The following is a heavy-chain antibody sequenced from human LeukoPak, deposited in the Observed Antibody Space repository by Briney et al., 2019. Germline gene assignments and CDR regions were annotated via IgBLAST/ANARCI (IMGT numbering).Heavy chain of an antibody. J-gene: IGHJ4*02. CDR1: GFTFSGYV. Sequence: GGSLRLSCAASGFTFSGYVMSWVRQAPGKGLEWVSAISRDGGRTYYADSVKGRFTISRDNSKNTLYLQMNSLRAEDTAVYFCAKDMHSSGWYYFDYWGQGTLVTVSS. CDR2: ISRDGGRT. D-gene: IGHD6-19*01. CDR3: AKDMHSSGWYYFDY. V-gene: IGHV3-23*01.